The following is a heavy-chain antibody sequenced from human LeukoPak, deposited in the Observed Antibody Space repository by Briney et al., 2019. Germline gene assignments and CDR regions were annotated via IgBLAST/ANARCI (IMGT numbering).Heavy chain of an antibody. Sequence: GGSLRLFCAASGLNVSSNYMGWVRQAPGKALEGVSFLYSGGSTYYPDSVKGRFTISRDNSQNTLDLQMGSLRAEDTAVYYCARLYDRSAYGAFDIWGQGTMVTVSS. D-gene: IGHD3-22*01. V-gene: IGHV3-66*02. CDR2: LYSGGST. CDR1: GLNVSSNY. CDR3: ARLYDRSAYGAFDI. J-gene: IGHJ3*02.